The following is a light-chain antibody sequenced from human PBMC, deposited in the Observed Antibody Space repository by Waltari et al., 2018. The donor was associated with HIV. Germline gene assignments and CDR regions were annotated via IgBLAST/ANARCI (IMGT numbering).Light chain of an antibody. Sequence: QSVLTQPPSASGTPGQRVTISCSGSRSTLGTTTVHWYQQVPGTALKLLIQSNTQRPSGVPDLFSGSKSGTSASLAISGLQSEDEVDYFCASWDDRLSGWVFGGGTKLTVL. CDR1: RSTLGTTT. CDR3: ASWDDRLSGWV. CDR2: SNT. V-gene: IGLV1-44*01. J-gene: IGLJ3*02.